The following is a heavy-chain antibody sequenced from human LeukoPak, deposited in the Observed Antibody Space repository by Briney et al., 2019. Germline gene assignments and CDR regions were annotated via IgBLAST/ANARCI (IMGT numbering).Heavy chain of an antibody. Sequence: SETLSLTCTVSGGSISSSSYYWGWIRQPPGKGLEWIGSIYYSGSTYYNPSLKSRVTISVDTSKNQFSLKLSSVTAADTAVYYCARHTRYGSGSPYWGQGTLVTVSS. D-gene: IGHD3-10*01. V-gene: IGHV4-39*01. CDR2: IYYSGST. J-gene: IGHJ4*02. CDR1: GGSISSSSYY. CDR3: ARHTRYGSGSPY.